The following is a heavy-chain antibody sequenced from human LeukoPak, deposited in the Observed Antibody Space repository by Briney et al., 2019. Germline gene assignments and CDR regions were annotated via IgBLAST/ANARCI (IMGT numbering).Heavy chain of an antibody. CDR2: IIPILAIA. D-gene: IGHD1-1*01. CDR3: ARETAEYNLLWYFDY. J-gene: IGHJ4*02. V-gene: IGHV1-69*02. Sequence: GSSVKVSCKASGGTFSSYTISWVRQAPGQGLEWMGRIIPILAIANYAQKFQGRVTITADKSTSTAYMELSSLRSEDTAVYYCARETAEYNLLWYFDYWGQGTLVTVSS. CDR1: GGTFSSYT.